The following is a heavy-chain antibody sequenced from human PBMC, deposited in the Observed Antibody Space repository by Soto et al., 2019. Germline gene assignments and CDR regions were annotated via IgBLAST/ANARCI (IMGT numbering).Heavy chain of an antibody. CDR3: TTDASGSSFDY. Sequence: LRLSCAASGFTFSSYGMHWVRQAPGKGLEWVGRIKSKTDGGTTDYAAPVKGRFTISRDDSKNTLYLQMNSLKTEDTAVYYCTTDASGSSFDYWGQGTLVTVSS. J-gene: IGHJ4*02. CDR2: IKSKTDGGTT. CDR1: GFTFSSYG. D-gene: IGHD1-26*01. V-gene: IGHV3-15*01.